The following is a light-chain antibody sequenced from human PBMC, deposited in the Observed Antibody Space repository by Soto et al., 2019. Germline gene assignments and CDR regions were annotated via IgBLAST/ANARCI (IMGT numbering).Light chain of an antibody. V-gene: IGKV3-20*01. CDR1: QSVSSSY. CDR3: QQYGSSPGT. CDR2: GAS. J-gene: IGKJ1*01. Sequence: EIVLTQSPGTLSLSPGERATLSCRASQSVSSSYLARYQQKPGQAPRLLIYGASSRATGIPDRFSGSGSGTEFTLTISRLEPEDFAVYYCQQYGSSPGTFGQGTKVEIK.